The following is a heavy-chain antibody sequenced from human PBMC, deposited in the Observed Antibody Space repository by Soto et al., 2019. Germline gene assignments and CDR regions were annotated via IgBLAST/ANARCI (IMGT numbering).Heavy chain of an antibody. CDR2: ISNSISYI. CDR3: VRANIGRGFDY. V-gene: IGHV3-21*01. CDR1: GFTFSSYS. D-gene: IGHD3-10*01. J-gene: IGHJ4*02. Sequence: GSLRLSCVASGFTFSSYSMNWARQAPGKGLEWVSFISNSISYIYYTDSVKGRFTISRDNAENTPYLQMNSLRAEDTAVYYCVRANIGRGFDYGGLDPLVTVSS.